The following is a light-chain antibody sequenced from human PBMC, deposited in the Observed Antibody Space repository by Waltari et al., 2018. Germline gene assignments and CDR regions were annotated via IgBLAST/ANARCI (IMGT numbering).Light chain of an antibody. V-gene: IGLV3-25*02. CDR3: QSADSSGTYVV. Sequence: SYELTHPPSVSVSPGQTAMITCSGDALPKQYAYWYQQKPGQAPVLVIYKDSERPSGIPERFSGSSSGTTVTLTISGVQAEDEADYYCQSADSSGTYVVFGGGTKLTVL. CDR2: KDS. J-gene: IGLJ2*01. CDR1: ALPKQY.